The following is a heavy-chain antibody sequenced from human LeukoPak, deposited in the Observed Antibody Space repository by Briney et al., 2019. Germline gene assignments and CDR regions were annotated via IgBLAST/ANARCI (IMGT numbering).Heavy chain of an antibody. D-gene: IGHD3-10*01. J-gene: IGHJ4*02. Sequence: PSETLSLTCAVSGGSISSSNWWSWVRQPPGKGLEWIGEIYHSGSTNYNPSLKSRVTISVDKSKDQFSLKLNSVTAADTAVYYCARAGATYYFDYWGQGTLVTVS. CDR1: GGSISSSNW. CDR2: IYHSGST. V-gene: IGHV4-4*02. CDR3: ARAGATYYFDY.